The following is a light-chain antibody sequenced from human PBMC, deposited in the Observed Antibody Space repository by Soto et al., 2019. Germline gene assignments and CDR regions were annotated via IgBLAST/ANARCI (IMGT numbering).Light chain of an antibody. CDR1: TSNIGSKT. CDR2: NNN. J-gene: IGLJ2*01. CDR3: ATWDDSRPAV. Sequence: QSVLTQPPSASGTPGQRVTISCSGSTSNIGSKTVSWYQQLPGSAPRVLIYNNNERPSGVPDRFSGSKSGTSASLAISGLQYEDEADYYCATWDDSRPAVFGGGTKLTVL. V-gene: IGLV1-44*01.